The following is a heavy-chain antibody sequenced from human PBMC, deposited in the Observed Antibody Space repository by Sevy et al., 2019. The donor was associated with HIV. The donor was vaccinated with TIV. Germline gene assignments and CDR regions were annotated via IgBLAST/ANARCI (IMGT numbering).Heavy chain of an antibody. Sequence: GGSLSLSCTASGFNFNSHWMIWVRQAPGKGLEWVANINQDGSEKYYVDSVKGRFTISRDNAKNSLYLQMNSLRGEDTAIYYCARGNDGWDYWGQGTLVTVSS. J-gene: IGHJ4*02. CDR1: GFNFNSHW. CDR2: INQDGSEK. CDR3: ARGNDGWDY. V-gene: IGHV3-7*01. D-gene: IGHD6-19*01.